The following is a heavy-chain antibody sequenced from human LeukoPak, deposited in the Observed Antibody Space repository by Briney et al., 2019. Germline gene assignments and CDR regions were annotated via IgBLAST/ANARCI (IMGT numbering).Heavy chain of an antibody. CDR3: ARGGMATFY. D-gene: IGHD5-24*01. Sequence: SETLSLTCTVSGDSISSGTYFWSWIRQPAGKGLEWLGHIYSSGSTNYNPSLKSRVTMLVDTSKNQFSLKLSSVTAADTAVYYCARGGMATFYWGQGTLVTASS. CDR1: GDSISSGTYF. J-gene: IGHJ4*02. CDR2: IYSSGST. V-gene: IGHV4-61*10.